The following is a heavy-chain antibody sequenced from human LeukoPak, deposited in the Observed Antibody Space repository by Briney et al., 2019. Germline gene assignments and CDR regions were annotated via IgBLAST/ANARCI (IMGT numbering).Heavy chain of an antibody. CDR3: AGGRGWLVDY. J-gene: IGHJ4*02. CDR2: ISRSSSYI. CDR1: GFTFSTYS. V-gene: IGHV3-21*01. Sequence: GGSLRLSCAASGFTFSTYSMDWVRQAPGKGLEWVSSISRSSSYIFYADSVKGRFTISRDNAKNSLYLQMNSLRAEDTAVYFCAGGRGWLVDYWGQGTRVTVSS. D-gene: IGHD3-22*01.